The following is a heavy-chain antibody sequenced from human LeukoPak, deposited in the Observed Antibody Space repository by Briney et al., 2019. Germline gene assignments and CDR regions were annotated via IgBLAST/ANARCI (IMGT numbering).Heavy chain of an antibody. J-gene: IGHJ4*02. V-gene: IGHV4-39*01. D-gene: IGHD6-19*01. CDR3: ARLDHSSGWYPAYFDY. CDR1: GGSISSSDYY. CDR2: IYFNGST. Sequence: SETLSLTCTVSGGSISSSDYYWGWIRQPPGKGLEYVGSIYFNGSTYYSSSLKSRVTISLDTFKNKFSLKLSSVTAADTAVYYCARLDHSSGWYPAYFDYWGQGTLVTVSS.